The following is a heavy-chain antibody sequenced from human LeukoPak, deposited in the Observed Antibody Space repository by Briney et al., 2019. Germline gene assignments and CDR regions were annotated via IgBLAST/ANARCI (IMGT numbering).Heavy chain of an antibody. Sequence: SETLSLTCTVSGGSISSYYWSWIRQPAGKGLEWIGRIYTSGSTNYNPSLKSRVTMSVDTSKNQFSLKLSSVTAADTAVYYCARILYGSGSYYTFDSWGQGTLVTVSS. J-gene: IGHJ4*02. D-gene: IGHD3-10*01. V-gene: IGHV4-4*07. CDR1: GGSISSYY. CDR3: ARILYGSGSYYTFDS. CDR2: IYTSGST.